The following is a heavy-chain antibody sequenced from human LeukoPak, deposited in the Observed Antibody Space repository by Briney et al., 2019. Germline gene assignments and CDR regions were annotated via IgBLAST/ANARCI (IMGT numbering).Heavy chain of an antibody. CDR2: IKQGGSEK. CDR1: GFTFSSYW. D-gene: IGHD3-10*01. CDR3: ARDRGGMVRGVNNWFDP. J-gene: IGHJ5*02. V-gene: IGHV3-7*01. Sequence: GGSLRLSCAASGFTFSSYWMSWVRQAPGKGLEWVANIKQGGSEKYYVDSVKGRFTISRDNAKNSLYLQMNSLRAEDTAVYYCARDRGGMVRGVNNWFDPWGQGTLVTVSS.